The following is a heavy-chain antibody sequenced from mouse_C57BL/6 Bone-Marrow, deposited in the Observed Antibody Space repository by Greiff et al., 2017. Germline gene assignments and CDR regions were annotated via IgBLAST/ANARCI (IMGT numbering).Heavy chain of an antibody. CDR3: ARAGRGSYWYFEG. CDR2: IFWDDDK. Sequence: QVTLKVSGPGILQSSQTLSLTCSFSGFSLSTSGMGVSWIRQPSGKGLEWLAHIFWDDDKRYNPSLKSRLTISKDTSRNQVVLKITSVDTADTSTYYCARAGRGSYWYFEGWGTGTTVTVSS. J-gene: IGHJ1*03. CDR1: GFSLSTSGMG. V-gene: IGHV8-12*01. D-gene: IGHD3-3*01.